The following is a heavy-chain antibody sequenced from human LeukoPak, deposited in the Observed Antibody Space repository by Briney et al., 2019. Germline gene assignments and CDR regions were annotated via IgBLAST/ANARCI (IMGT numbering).Heavy chain of an antibody. J-gene: IGHJ5*02. CDR1: GYTFTSYG. D-gene: IGHD5-12*01. CDR2: ISAYNGNT. CDR3: ARERGGYSGYDFSVDWFDP. V-gene: IGHV1-18*01. Sequence: GASVKVSCKASGYTFTSYGISWVRQAPGQGLEWMGWISAYNGNTNYAQKLQGRVTMTTDTSTSTAYMELRSLRSDDTAVYYCARERGGYSGYDFSVDWFDPWGQGTLVTVSS.